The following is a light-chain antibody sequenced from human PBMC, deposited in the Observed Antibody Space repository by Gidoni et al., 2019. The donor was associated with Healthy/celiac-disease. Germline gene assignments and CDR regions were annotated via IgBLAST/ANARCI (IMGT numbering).Light chain of an antibody. CDR3: QQSYSTPRVT. CDR2: AAS. Sequence: DIQMTQPPSSLSASVGDRVTITCRARQSISSNLNWYQQKPGKAPKLLIYAASSLQSGVPSRFSGSGSGTDFTLTISSLQPEDFATYYCQQSYSTPRVTFXQXTKLEIK. CDR1: QSISSN. V-gene: IGKV1-39*01. J-gene: IGKJ2*01.